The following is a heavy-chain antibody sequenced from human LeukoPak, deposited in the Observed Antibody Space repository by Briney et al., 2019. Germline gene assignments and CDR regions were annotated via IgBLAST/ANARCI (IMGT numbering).Heavy chain of an antibody. V-gene: IGHV1-8*01. Sequence: ASVKVSCKASGYTFTRHDINWVRQATGQGLEWMGWMNPNSGNTGYAQKFQGRDTMTRNTSISTAYMELSSLRSEDTAVYYCARGRMVRGVTFDYWGQGTLVTVSS. CDR2: MNPNSGNT. CDR3: ARGRMVRGVTFDY. J-gene: IGHJ4*02. D-gene: IGHD3-10*01. CDR1: GYTFTRHD.